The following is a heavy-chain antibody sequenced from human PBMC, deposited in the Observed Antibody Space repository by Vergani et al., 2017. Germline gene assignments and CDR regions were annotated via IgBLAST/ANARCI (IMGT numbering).Heavy chain of an antibody. CDR3: ASGVSGAAAGDWYFDL. CDR2: IYTSGST. D-gene: IGHD6-13*01. Sequence: QVQLQESGPGLVKPSETLSLTCTVSGGSISSYYWSWIRQPAGKGLEWIGRIYTSGSTNYNPSLKSRVTMSVDTSKNQFSLKLSSVTAADPAVYYCASGVSGAAAGDWYFDLWGRGTLVTVSS. CDR1: GGSISSYY. J-gene: IGHJ2*01. V-gene: IGHV4-4*07.